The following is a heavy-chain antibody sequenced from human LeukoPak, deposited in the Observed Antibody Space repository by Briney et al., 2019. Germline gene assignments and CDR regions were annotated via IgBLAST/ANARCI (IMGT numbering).Heavy chain of an antibody. Sequence: PGGSLRLSCAASGFTFSSYTLNWVRQAPGKGLEWISYISSSSTTIYYADSVKGRFTISRDNVKNSLYLQMNSLRDDDTAVYYCARHQYGDPYYFDYWGQGTLVTVSS. CDR3: ARHQYGDPYYFDY. CDR2: ISSSSTTI. V-gene: IGHV3-48*02. CDR1: GFTFSSYT. J-gene: IGHJ4*02. D-gene: IGHD4-17*01.